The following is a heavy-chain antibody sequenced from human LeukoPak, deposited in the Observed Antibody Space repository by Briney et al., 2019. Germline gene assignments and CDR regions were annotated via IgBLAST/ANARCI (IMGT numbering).Heavy chain of an antibody. J-gene: IGHJ3*02. V-gene: IGHV4-30-4*01. CDR2: IYYSGST. Sequence: PSETLSLTCTVSGGSISSGDYYWSWIRQPPGKGLEWIGYIYYSGSTYYNPSLKSRVTISVDTSKNQFSLKLSSVTAADTAVYYCARDTYYYGSGSYNDAFDIWGQGTMVTVSS. CDR1: GGSISSGDYY. D-gene: IGHD3-10*01. CDR3: ARDTYYYGSGSYNDAFDI.